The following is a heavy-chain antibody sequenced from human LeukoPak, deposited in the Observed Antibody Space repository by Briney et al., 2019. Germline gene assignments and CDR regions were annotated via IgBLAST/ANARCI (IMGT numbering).Heavy chain of an antibody. CDR3: TTERTGWPSYSGYTDY. Sequence: GGSLRLSCAASGFTFSNAWMSWVRQAPGKGLEWVGRIKSKTDGSTTDYAAPVKGRFTISRDDSKNTLYLQMNSLKTEDTAVYYCTTERTGWPSYSGYTDYWGQGTLVTVSS. CDR2: IKSKTDGSTT. CDR1: GFTFSNAW. J-gene: IGHJ4*02. D-gene: IGHD5-12*01. V-gene: IGHV3-15*01.